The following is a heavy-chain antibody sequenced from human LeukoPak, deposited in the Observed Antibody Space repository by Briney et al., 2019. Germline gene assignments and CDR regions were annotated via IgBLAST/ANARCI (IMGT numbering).Heavy chain of an antibody. CDR2: IYYSGRT. CDR3: ARHNPYCSGGSCYARYWFDP. V-gene: IGHV4-59*08. Sequence: SETLSLTCTVSGGSISSYYWSWIRQPPGKGLEGIGYIYYSGRTNYNPSLKSRVTISVDTSKNQFSLKLSSVTAADTAVYYCARHNPYCSGGSCYARYWFDPWGQGTLVTVSS. J-gene: IGHJ5*02. CDR1: GGSISSYY. D-gene: IGHD2-15*01.